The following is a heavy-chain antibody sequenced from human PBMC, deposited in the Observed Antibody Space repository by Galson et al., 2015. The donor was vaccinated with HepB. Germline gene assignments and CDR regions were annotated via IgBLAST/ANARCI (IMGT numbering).Heavy chain of an antibody. J-gene: IGHJ4*02. CDR3: ARGRDIEVTANFDY. Sequence: SLRLSCAVSGFTYSNYWMSWVRQAPGRGLEWVANIKYDGSEKYYVRSVEGRFTVSRDNAQNSLYLHMSSLRAEDTAVYYCARGRDIEVTANFDYWGQGTLVTVSS. D-gene: IGHD2-21*02. V-gene: IGHV3-7*03. CDR1: GFTYSNYW. CDR2: IKYDGSEK.